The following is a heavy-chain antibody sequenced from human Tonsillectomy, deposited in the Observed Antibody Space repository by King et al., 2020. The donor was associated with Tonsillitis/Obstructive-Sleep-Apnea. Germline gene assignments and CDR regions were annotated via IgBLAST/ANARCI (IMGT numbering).Heavy chain of an antibody. V-gene: IGHV5-51*01. J-gene: IGHJ5*02. CDR3: ATSPQLGYCSSTSCYTGLYNWFDP. CDR1: GYSFTSYW. D-gene: IGHD2-2*02. CDR2: IYPGDSDT. Sequence: VQLVESGAEVKKPGESLKISCKGSGYSFTSYWIGWVRQMPGKGLEWMGIIYPGDSDTRYSPSFQGQVTISADKSISTAYLQWSSLEASDTAMYYCATSPQLGYCSSTSCYTGLYNWFDPWGQGTLVTVSS.